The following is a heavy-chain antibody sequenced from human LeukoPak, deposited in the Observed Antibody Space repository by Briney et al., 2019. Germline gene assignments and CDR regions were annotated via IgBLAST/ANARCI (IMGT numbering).Heavy chain of an antibody. CDR1: GGTFSSYA. V-gene: IGHV1-69*13. D-gene: IGHD1-1*01. CDR2: IIPIFGTA. CDR3: ARAGATGNVGSDDAFDI. J-gene: IGHJ3*02. Sequence: ASVTVSCKASGGTFSSYAISWVRQAPGQGLEWMGGIIPIFGTANYAQKFQGRVTITADESTSTAYMELSSLRSEDTAAYYCARAGATGNVGSDDAFDIWGQGTMVTVSS.